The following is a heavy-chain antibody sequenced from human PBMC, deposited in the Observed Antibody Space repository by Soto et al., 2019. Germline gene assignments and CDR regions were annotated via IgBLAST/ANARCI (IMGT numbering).Heavy chain of an antibody. J-gene: IGHJ3*02. D-gene: IGHD2-15*01. CDR3: ARDPIVVVVAATLPNAFDI. CDR2: ISSSSSTI. Sequence: GGSLRLSCAVSGVSFSTYSMNWVRQAPGKGLEWVSYISSSSSTIYYADSVKGRFTISRDNAKNSLYLQMNSLRDEDTAVYYCARDPIVVVVAATLPNAFDIWGQGTMVTVSS. CDR1: GVSFSTYS. V-gene: IGHV3-48*02.